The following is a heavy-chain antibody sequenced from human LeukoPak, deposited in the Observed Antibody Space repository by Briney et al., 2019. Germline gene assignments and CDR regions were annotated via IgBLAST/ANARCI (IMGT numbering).Heavy chain of an antibody. D-gene: IGHD1-26*01. J-gene: IGHJ4*02. Sequence: PGGSLRLSCAASGFTFSGYWMHWVRQAPGKGLVWVSRINSDGSNTFYADSVRGRFTISRDNSKNTLYLQMNSLRAEDTAVYYCAKDAVGSYSDWFDYWGQGTLVTVSS. CDR2: INSDGSNT. CDR3: AKDAVGSYSDWFDY. V-gene: IGHV3-74*01. CDR1: GFTFSGYW.